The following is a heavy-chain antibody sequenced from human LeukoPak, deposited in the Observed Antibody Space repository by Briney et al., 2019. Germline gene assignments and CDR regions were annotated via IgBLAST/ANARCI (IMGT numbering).Heavy chain of an antibody. V-gene: IGHV3-30*03. CDR1: GFTFSRYG. CDR2: ISYDGSNK. Sequence: GRSLRLSCAASGFTFSRYGMHWVRQAPGKGLEWVAVISYDGSNKYYADSVKGRFTISRDNSKNTLYLQMNSLRAEDTAVYYCARAAIAAARIYYYMDVWGKGTTVTVSS. J-gene: IGHJ6*03. CDR3: ARAAIAAARIYYYMDV. D-gene: IGHD6-13*01.